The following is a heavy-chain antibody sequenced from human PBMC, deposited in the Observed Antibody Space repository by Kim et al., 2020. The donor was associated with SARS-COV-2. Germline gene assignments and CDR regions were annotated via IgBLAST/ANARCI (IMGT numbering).Heavy chain of an antibody. CDR3: ARGRGDYDKTHAFDI. CDR1: GGSFSGYY. J-gene: IGHJ3*02. CDR2: INHSGST. V-gene: IGHV4-34*01. Sequence: SETLSLTCAVYGGSFSGYYWSWIRQPPGKGLEWIGEINHSGSTNYNPSLKSRVTISVDTSKNQFSLKLSSVTAADTAVYYCARGRGDYDKTHAFDIWGQGTMVTVSS. D-gene: IGHD3-22*01.